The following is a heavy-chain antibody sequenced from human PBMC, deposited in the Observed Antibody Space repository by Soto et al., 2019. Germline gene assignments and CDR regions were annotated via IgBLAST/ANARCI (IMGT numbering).Heavy chain of an antibody. CDR1: GFTFSSYG. CDR3: AKIEMATDY. D-gene: IGHD5-12*01. CDR2: ISYDGSNK. V-gene: IGHV3-30*18. J-gene: IGHJ4*02. Sequence: QVQLVESGGGVVQPGRSLRLSCAASGFTFSSYGMHWVRQAPGKGLEWVAVISYDGSNKYYADSVKGRFTISRDNSKNTLYLQMNSLRAEDTAVYYCAKIEMATDYWGQGTLVPVSS.